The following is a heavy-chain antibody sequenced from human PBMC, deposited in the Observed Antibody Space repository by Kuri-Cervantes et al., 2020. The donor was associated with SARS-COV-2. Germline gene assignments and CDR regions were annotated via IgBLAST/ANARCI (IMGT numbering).Heavy chain of an antibody. V-gene: IGHV3-7*03. CDR3: AREARYVYGEFDF. J-gene: IGHJ4*02. D-gene: IGHD5-18*01. CDR2: IKQRGNEK. CDR1: GFIFSSYW. Sequence: SLKISRAAAGFIFSSYWMGWVRQVPGKGLEWVANIKQRGNEKYYVDSVKGRFTISRDNAQNSLYLEMNSLRGEDTAVYYCAREARYVYGEFDFWGQGTLVTVSS.